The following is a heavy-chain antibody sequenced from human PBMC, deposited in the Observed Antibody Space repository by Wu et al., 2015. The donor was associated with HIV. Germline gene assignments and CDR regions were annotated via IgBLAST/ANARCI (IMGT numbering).Heavy chain of an antibody. CDR3: AKADQRGCDYGHWNFDF. V-gene: IGHV1-8*01. J-gene: IGHJ2*01. CDR1: GYNFTNYD. Sequence: QVQLVQSGAEMKKPGASVKVSCKASGYNFTNYDINWVKLTPGQGLEWMGWMKPKSGDTGYALTFLGRVTMTRDISTNTAYMELSSLRSDDTALYFCAKADQRGCDYGHWNFDFWGHGTLVTVSS. CDR2: MKPKSGDT. D-gene: IGHD4/OR15-4a*01.